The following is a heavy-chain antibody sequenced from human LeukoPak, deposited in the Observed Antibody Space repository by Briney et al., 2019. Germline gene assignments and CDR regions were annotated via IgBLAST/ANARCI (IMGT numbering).Heavy chain of an antibody. Sequence: SETLSLTCTVSGGSNSSSSYYWGWIRQPPGKGLEWIGSIYYSGSTYYNPSLKSRVTISVDTSKNQFSLKLSSVTAADTAVYYCARAASGIAVADSFDYWGQGTLVTVSS. CDR2: IYYSGST. CDR3: ARAASGIAVADSFDY. D-gene: IGHD6-19*01. CDR1: GGSNSSSSYY. V-gene: IGHV4-39*07. J-gene: IGHJ4*02.